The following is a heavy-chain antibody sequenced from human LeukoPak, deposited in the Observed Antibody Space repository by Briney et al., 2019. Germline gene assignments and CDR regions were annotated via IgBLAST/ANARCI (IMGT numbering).Heavy chain of an antibody. CDR1: GYTFTGYY. CDR2: INPNSGGT. D-gene: IGHD3-16*01. V-gene: IGHV1-2*02. CDR3: ASPKGSWGELDY. Sequence: ASVKVSCKASGYTFTGYYMHWVRQAPGQGLEWMGWINPNSGGTNYAQKFQGRVTITRDTSASTAYMELSSLRSEDTAVYYCASPKGSWGELDYWGQGTLVTVSS. J-gene: IGHJ4*02.